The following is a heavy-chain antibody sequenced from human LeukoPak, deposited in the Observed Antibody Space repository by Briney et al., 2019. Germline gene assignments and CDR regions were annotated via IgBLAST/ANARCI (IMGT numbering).Heavy chain of an antibody. CDR3: AKESSSSYRPRIYFDY. CDR2: ISSSSSTI. J-gene: IGHJ4*02. CDR1: GFTFSSYS. V-gene: IGHV3-48*01. Sequence: GGSLRLSCAASGFTFSSYSMNWVRQAPGKGLEWVSYISSSSSTIYYADSVKGRFTISRDNSKNTLYLQMNSLRAEDTAVYYCAKESSSSYRPRIYFDYWGQGTLVTVSS. D-gene: IGHD6-13*01.